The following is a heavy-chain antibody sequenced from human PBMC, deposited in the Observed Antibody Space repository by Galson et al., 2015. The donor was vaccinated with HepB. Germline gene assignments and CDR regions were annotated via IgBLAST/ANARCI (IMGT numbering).Heavy chain of an antibody. V-gene: IGHV4-39*01. Sequence: SETLSLTCTVSGGSISSSSYYWGWIRQPPGKGLEWIGSIYYSGSTYYNPSLKSRVTISVDTSKNQFSLKLSSVTAADTAVYYCACGGSSGWYVFGYWGQGTLVTVSS. CDR2: IYYSGST. D-gene: IGHD6-19*01. CDR3: ACGGSSGWYVFGY. J-gene: IGHJ4*02. CDR1: GGSISSSSYY.